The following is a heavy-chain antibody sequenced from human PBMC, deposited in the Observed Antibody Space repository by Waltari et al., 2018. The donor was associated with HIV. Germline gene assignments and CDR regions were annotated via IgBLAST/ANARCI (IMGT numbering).Heavy chain of an antibody. CDR3: ARTYYYDSSGYYAP. J-gene: IGHJ5*02. V-gene: IGHV1-2*02. CDR1: GYTFIGYY. Sequence: QVQLVQSGAEVKKPGASVKVSCKASGYTFIGYYIYWVRQAPGRGREWMGWIDPNSGDTNYAQKFQGRVTRTRDTSISTAYMELSRLRPDDTAVYYCARTYYYDSSGYYAPWGQGTLVTVSS. CDR2: IDPNSGDT. D-gene: IGHD3-22*01.